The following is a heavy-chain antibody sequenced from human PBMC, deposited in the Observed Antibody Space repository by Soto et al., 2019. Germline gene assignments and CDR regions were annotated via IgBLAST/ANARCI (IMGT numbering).Heavy chain of an antibody. CDR1: GGSISSSSYY. D-gene: IGHD2-2*01. CDR3: ARLWDQLLDEYSDY. CDR2: IYYSGST. Sequence: SETLSLTCTVSGGSISSSSYYWGWIRQPPGKGLEWIGSIYYSGSTYYNPSLKSRVTISVDTSKNQFSLKLSSVTAADTAVYYCARLWDQLLDEYSDYWGQGTLVTVSS. V-gene: IGHV4-39*01. J-gene: IGHJ4*02.